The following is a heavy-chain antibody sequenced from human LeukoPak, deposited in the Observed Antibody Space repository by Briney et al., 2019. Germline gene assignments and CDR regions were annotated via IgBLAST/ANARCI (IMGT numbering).Heavy chain of an antibody. Sequence: ASVKGSCKASVDTFTGYYMHWVRQAPGQGLECVGWINPNSGGTNYAQKFQGRVTMTRNTSISTAYMELSSLRSEDTAVYYCARVYYYGSGSYLRSYYYYGMDVWGQGTTVTVSS. CDR1: VDTFTGYY. J-gene: IGHJ6*02. D-gene: IGHD3-10*01. CDR3: ARVYYYGSGSYLRSYYYYGMDV. V-gene: IGHV1-2*02. CDR2: INPNSGGT.